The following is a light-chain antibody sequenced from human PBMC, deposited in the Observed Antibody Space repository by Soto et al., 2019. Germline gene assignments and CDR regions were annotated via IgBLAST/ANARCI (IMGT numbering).Light chain of an antibody. CDR2: GAS. CDR3: QQYGTSLFT. CDR1: QSVSSGY. V-gene: IGKV3-20*01. Sequence: EIVLTQYPGTLSLSTGERATLSCRASQSVSSGYLAWYQQKPGQAPRLLLYGASRRATGSTDRVSGSVSGTDFTLTMSRLEPDDFAVYYCQQYGTSLFTFGTGNKVDV. J-gene: IGKJ3*01.